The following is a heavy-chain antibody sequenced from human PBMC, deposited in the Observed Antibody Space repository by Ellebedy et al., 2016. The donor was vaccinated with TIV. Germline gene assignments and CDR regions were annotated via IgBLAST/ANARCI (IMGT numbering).Heavy chain of an antibody. V-gene: IGHV1-46*01. J-gene: IGHJ6*02. CDR3: ARDYVHGVNWGMDV. Sequence: AASVKVSCQASGYTFTSCYMHWVRQAPGQGLEWMGIINPSGGSTTYAQKFQGRVTMTRDTSTSTVYMDLSSLRSDDTAIYYCARDYVHGVNWGMDVWGQGTTVTVSS. CDR2: INPSGGST. CDR1: GYTFTSCY. D-gene: IGHD4-23*01.